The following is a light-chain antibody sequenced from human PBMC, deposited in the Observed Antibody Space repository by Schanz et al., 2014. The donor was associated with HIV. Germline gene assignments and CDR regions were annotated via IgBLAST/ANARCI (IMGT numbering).Light chain of an antibody. CDR3: SSYTSSSTRV. CDR2: GVT. J-gene: IGLJ3*02. V-gene: IGLV2-14*03. Sequence: QSALTQPASVSGSPGQSITISCTGTSSDIGGYNYVSWYQQHPGKAPQLMIYGVTDRPSGASNRFSGSKSGNTASLTISGLQAEDEADYYCSSYTSSSTRVFGGGTKLTVL. CDR1: SSDIGGYNY.